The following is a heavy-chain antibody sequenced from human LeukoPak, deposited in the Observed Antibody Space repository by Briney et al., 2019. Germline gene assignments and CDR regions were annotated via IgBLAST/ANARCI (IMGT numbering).Heavy chain of an antibody. CDR1: GFTFSDYY. D-gene: IGHD6-13*01. V-gene: IGHV3-11*01. J-gene: IGHJ4*02. CDR3: ARARSRYPTVDY. CDR2: ISSSGSTI. Sequence: GGSLRLSCAASGFTFSDYYMSWIRQAPGKGLEWVSYISSSGSTIYYADSVKGRSTISRDNAKNSLYLQMNSLRAEDTAVYYCARARSRYPTVDYWGQGALVTVSS.